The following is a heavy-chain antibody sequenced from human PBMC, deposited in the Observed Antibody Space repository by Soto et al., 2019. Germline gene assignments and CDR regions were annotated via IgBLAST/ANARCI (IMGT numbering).Heavy chain of an antibody. CDR2: IYNSGST. Sequence: QVQLRESGPGLVKPSETLSLTCTVSGGSVSSGSYYWSWIRQPPGKGLEWIGYIYNSGSTNYNPSLKRRVTISVDTSKNQFSLKLSSVTAADTALYYCVRDGNYWGQGTLVTVSS. CDR1: GGSVSSGSYY. D-gene: IGHD1-26*01. V-gene: IGHV4-61*01. CDR3: VRDGNY. J-gene: IGHJ4*02.